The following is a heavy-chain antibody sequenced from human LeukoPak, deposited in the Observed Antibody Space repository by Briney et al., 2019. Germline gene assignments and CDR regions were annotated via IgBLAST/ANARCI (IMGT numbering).Heavy chain of an antibody. CDR3: ARTRITIFGVVIPDAFDI. D-gene: IGHD3-3*01. V-gene: IGHV4-4*07. CDR1: GGSISSYY. CDR2: IYTSGST. Sequence: KPSETLSLTCTVSGGSISSYYWSWIRQPAGKGLEWIGRIYTSGSTNYNPSLKSRVTMSVDTSKNQFSLKLSSVTAADTAVYYCARTRITIFGVVIPDAFDIWGQGTMVTVSS. J-gene: IGHJ3*02.